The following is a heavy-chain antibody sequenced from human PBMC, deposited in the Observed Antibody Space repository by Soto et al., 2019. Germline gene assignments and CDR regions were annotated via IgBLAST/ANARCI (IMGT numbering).Heavy chain of an antibody. CDR1: GDSVTISDYY. Sequence: QLQLQESGPGLVKPSETLSLTCTVSGDSVTISDYYWGWIRQPPGKGLEWIGSIHYSGSTYYNPSLMSRVTISGDTSKKQFSLKLTSVTAAVAAVYYCAAHDSGGYYAEYWGQGTLVTVSA. V-gene: IGHV4-39*01. J-gene: IGHJ4*02. CDR3: AAHDSGGYYAEY. CDR2: IHYSGST. D-gene: IGHD3-22*01.